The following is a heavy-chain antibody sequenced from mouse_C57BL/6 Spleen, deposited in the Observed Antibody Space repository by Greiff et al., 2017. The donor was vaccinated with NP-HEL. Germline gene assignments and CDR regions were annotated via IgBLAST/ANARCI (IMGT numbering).Heavy chain of an antibody. V-gene: IGHV1-66*01. Sequence: QVQLQQSGPELVKPGASVKISCKASGYSFTSYYIHWVKQRPGQGLEWIGWIYPGSGNTKYNEKFKGKATLTADTSSSTAYMQLSSLTSEDSAVYYCASGLYWYFDVWGTGTTVTVSS. CDR2: IYPGSGNT. CDR3: ASGLYWYFDV. CDR1: GYSFTSYY. J-gene: IGHJ1*03.